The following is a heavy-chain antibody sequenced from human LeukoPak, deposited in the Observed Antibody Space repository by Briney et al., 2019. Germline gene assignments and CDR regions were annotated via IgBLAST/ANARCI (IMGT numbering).Heavy chain of an antibody. CDR2: ISGSGGYI. CDR1: GFTFSSYA. CDR3: AKDPGKRYYYYMDV. Sequence: GGSLRLSCAASGFTFSSYAMSWVRQAPGKGLEWVSAISGSGGYIYYADSVKGRFTISRDNSKNTLYVQMNSLRAEDTAVYYCAKDPGKRYYYYMDVWGKGTTVTVSS. V-gene: IGHV3-23*01. J-gene: IGHJ6*03.